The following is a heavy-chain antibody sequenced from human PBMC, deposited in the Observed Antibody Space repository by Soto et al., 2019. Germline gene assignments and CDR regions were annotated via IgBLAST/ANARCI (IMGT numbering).Heavy chain of an antibody. J-gene: IGHJ5*02. CDR3: ARASTARFDP. CDR1: GGSISSGGYY. CDR2: IYHSGST. D-gene: IGHD2-21*02. V-gene: IGHV4-31*03. Sequence: SETLSLTCTVSGGSISSGGYYWSWIRQHPGEGLEWIGYIYHSGSTYYNPSLRSRITMSVDTSKNQFSLKLSSVTAADTAVYYCARASTARFDPWGQGTLVT.